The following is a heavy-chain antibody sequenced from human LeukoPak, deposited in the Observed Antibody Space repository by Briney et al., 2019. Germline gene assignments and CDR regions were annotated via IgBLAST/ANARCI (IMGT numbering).Heavy chain of an antibody. CDR3: ARHETGPYFDY. J-gene: IGHJ4*02. CDR1: GDTFSTYW. V-gene: IGHV5-51*01. Sequence: GESLQISCKGSGDTFSTYWIGWVRQLPGKGLEWMGIIYPGDSETRYSPSFQGQVTISADKSISTAYLQWSSLKASDTAIYYCARHETGPYFDYWGQGTLVTVSS. D-gene: IGHD1-1*01. CDR2: IYPGDSET.